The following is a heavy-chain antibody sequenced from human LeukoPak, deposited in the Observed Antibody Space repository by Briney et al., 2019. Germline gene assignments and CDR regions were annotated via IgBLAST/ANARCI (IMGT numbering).Heavy chain of an antibody. D-gene: IGHD6-19*01. CDR1: GFTFXSYS. J-gene: IGHJ4*02. CDR2: ISSSSSYI. Sequence: GGSLRLSCAASGFTFXSYSMNWVRQAPGKXXEWVSSISSSSSYIYYADSVKGRFTISRDNAKNSLYLQMHSLRAEDTAVYYCAREIPGIAVAGIGYWGQGTLVTVSS. CDR3: AREIPGIAVAGIGY. V-gene: IGHV3-21*01.